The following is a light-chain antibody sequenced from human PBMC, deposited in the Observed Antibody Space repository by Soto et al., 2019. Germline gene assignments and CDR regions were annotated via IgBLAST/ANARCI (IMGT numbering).Light chain of an antibody. J-gene: IGKJ5*01. V-gene: IGKV1-33*01. Sequence: DIQLTQSPSLLSASIGDRVTITCRASHDISTFLAWYQQKPGKAPRLLLYDASSLETGVPSRFSGSGSGTDFTFTISSLQPEDIATYYCQHYDHLPITFGQGTRLEI. CDR2: DAS. CDR1: HDISTF. CDR3: QHYDHLPIT.